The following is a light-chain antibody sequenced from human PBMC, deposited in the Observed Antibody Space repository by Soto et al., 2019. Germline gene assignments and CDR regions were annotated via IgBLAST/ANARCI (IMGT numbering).Light chain of an antibody. CDR2: DAS. CDR1: QSVSSY. V-gene: IGKV3-11*01. Sequence: EIVLTQSPATRSLSPVERATLSCRASQSVSSYLAGYQQKPGQAPSLIIYDASKRATGIPARFSGSGSGTDLTLTISSLEPEDFAVYYCQQRSNCPPEFTFGTGTKVDIK. CDR3: QQRSNCPPEFT. J-gene: IGKJ3*01.